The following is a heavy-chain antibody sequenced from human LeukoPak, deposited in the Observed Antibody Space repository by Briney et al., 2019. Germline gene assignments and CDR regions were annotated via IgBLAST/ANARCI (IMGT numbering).Heavy chain of an antibody. D-gene: IGHD3-3*01. CDR3: AKDGGGSLEWLPPMDV. Sequence: GGSLRLSCAASGFTFSSHAMGWVRQAPGKGLEWVSSITGSGASTYYGDSVKGRFTISRDNSKSTLYLQMNRLRAEDTAVYFCAKDGGGSLEWLPPMDVWGQGTTVTVPS. V-gene: IGHV3-23*01. CDR2: ITGSGAST. CDR1: GFTFSSHA. J-gene: IGHJ6*02.